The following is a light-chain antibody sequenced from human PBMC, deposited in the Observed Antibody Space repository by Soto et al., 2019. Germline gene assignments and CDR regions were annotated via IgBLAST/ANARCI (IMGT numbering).Light chain of an antibody. CDR1: SSDVGGYNY. Sequence: QSVLTQPPSASGSPGQSVTISCTGTSSDVGGYNYVSWYQQHPGKAPKLMIYEVSNRPSGVSNRFSGSKSGNTASLTISGLQAEDEADYYCSSYTSSSGGVFGTGTKVTVL. J-gene: IGLJ1*01. CDR2: EVS. CDR3: SSYTSSSGGV. V-gene: IGLV2-14*01.